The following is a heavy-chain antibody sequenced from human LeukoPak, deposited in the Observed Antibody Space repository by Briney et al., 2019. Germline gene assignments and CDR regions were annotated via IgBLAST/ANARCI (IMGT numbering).Heavy chain of an antibody. CDR2: TYYSGST. CDR3: ARWGYSYGPFDY. CDR1: GGSISSSSYY. Sequence: SETLSLTCTVSGGSISSSSYYWGWIRQPPGKGLEWIGSTYYSGSTYYNPSLKSRVTISVDTSKNQFSLKLSSVTAADTAVYYCARWGYSYGPFDYWGQGTLVTVSS. V-gene: IGHV4-39*07. J-gene: IGHJ4*02. D-gene: IGHD5-18*01.